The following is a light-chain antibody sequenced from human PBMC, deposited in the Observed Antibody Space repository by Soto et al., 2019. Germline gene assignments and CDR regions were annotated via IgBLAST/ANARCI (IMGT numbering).Light chain of an antibody. V-gene: IGKV3-20*01. Sequence: EMVMTQSPVTLSVSPGEGATLSCRASQSFRGLLAWYQQKPGQAPRLLIYDAYNRATGIPPRFSGSGSGTDFTLTISRLEPEDFAVYYCQQYGSSGTFGQGTKVDIK. CDR1: QSFRGL. CDR3: QQYGSSGT. J-gene: IGKJ1*01. CDR2: DAY.